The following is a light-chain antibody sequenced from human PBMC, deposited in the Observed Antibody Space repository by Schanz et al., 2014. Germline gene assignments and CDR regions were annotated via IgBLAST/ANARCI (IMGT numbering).Light chain of an antibody. CDR1: QTISTY. J-gene: IGKJ2*01. CDR2: AAL. V-gene: IGKV1-39*01. Sequence: DVQMTQSPSTLSASVGDSVTITCRASQTISTYLNWYQHKPGKPPRLLVYAALSLQSGVPSKFSGNGAETEFTLTISSLQSEDFATYYCQQTYPTPYTFGQGTKLEIK. CDR3: QQTYPTPYT.